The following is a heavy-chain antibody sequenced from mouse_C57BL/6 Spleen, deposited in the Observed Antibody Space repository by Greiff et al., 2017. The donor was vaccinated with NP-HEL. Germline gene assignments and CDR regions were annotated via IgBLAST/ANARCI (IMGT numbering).Heavy chain of an antibody. CDR2: IYPGSGST. D-gene: IGHD1-1*01. CDR1: GYTFTSYW. Sequence: QVQLQQPGAELVKPGASVKMSCKASGYTFTSYWITWVKQRPGQGLEWIGDIYPGSGSTNYNEQFTSKATLTVDTSSSTAYMQLSSLTSEDSAVYYCAREGYGSSSYYFDYWGQGTTLTVSS. J-gene: IGHJ2*01. CDR3: AREGYGSSSYYFDY. V-gene: IGHV1-55*01.